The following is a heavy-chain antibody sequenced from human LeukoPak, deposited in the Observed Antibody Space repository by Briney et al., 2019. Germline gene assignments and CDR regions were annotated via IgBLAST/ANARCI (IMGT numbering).Heavy chain of an antibody. D-gene: IGHD6-13*01. CDR1: GGSMSNYY. CDR3: ARSAILVTSSSWFFDY. Sequence: SETLSLTCTVSGGSMSNYYWTWIRQPPGKGLEWIGSIYYSGSTYYNPSLKSRVAISVDTSKNQFSLKLSSVTAADTAVYYCARSAILVTSSSWFFDYWGQGTLVTVSS. CDR2: IYYSGST. V-gene: IGHV4-39*07. J-gene: IGHJ4*02.